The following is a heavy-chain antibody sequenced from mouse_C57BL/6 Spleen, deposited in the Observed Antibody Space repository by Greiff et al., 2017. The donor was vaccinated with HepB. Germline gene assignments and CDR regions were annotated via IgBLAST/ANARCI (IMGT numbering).Heavy chain of an antibody. CDR1: GYSITSGYY. CDR2: ISYDGSN. D-gene: IGHD2-5*01. J-gene: IGHJ3*01. CDR3: ARFYYSKAY. Sequence: EVKLLESGPGLVKPSQSLSLTCSVTGYSITSGYYWNWIRQFPGNKLEWMGYISYDGSNNYNPSLKNRISITRDTSKNQFFLKLNSVTTEDTATYYCARFYYSKAYWGQGTLVTVSA. V-gene: IGHV3-6*01.